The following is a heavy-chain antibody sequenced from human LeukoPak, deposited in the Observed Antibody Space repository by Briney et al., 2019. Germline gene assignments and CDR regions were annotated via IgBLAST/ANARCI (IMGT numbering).Heavy chain of an antibody. CDR1: GNSLSELS. CDR2: FDPEEAKM. CDR3: TTRSGDFWSGFVN. D-gene: IGHD3-3*01. V-gene: IGHV1-24*01. J-gene: IGHJ4*02. Sequence: ASVTVSCKVSGNSLSELSIQWVRQAPGKGLECMGGFDPEEAKMVYAQNLQGRVTMTEVTSTQTAYMELSGLTSDDTAVYYCTTRSGDFWSGFVNWGQGSLVTVSS.